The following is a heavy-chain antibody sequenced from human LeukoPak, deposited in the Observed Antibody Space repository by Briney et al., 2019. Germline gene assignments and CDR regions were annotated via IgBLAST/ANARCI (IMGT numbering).Heavy chain of an antibody. J-gene: IGHJ5*02. CDR2: ISGSGGST. Sequence: GGSLRLFCAASGFTFSSYAMSWVRQAPGKGLEWVSAISGSGGSTYYADSVKGRFTISRDNSKNTLYLQMNSPRAEDTAVYYCARPVVPAAIDSWFDPWGQGTLVTVSS. CDR3: ARPVVPAAIDSWFDP. CDR1: GFTFSSYA. D-gene: IGHD2-2*02. V-gene: IGHV3-23*01.